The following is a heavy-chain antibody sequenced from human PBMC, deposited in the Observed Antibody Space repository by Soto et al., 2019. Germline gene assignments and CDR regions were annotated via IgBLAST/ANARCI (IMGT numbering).Heavy chain of an antibody. J-gene: IGHJ4*02. V-gene: IGHV3-23*01. CDR2: ISGSGGST. Sequence: PGGSLRLSCAASGFTFSSYAMSWVRQAPGEGLEWVSAISGSGGSTYYAESVKGRFTPSRDNPKNTLYLQMNSLRPEATAVYYCAYSSTPFDYWGQGTLVTVSS. CDR3: AYSSTPFDY. CDR1: GFTFSSYA. D-gene: IGHD6-13*01.